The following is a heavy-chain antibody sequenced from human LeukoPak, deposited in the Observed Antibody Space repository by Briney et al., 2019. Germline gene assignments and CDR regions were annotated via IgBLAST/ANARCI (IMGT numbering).Heavy chain of an antibody. CDR1: GFTFSSYS. CDR2: ITSNSASI. V-gene: IGHV3-21*01. J-gene: IGHJ4*02. CDR3: ARRMVVAADFDY. Sequence: GGSLRLSCAASGFTFSSYSMNWVRQAPGRGLEWVSSITSNSASIYYADSVKGRFTISRDNAKNSLYLQMNSLRAEDTAVYYCARRMVVAADFDYWGQGTLVTVSS. D-gene: IGHD2-15*01.